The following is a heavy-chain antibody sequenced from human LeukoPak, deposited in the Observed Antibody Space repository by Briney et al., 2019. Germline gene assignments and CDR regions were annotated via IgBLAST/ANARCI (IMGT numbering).Heavy chain of an antibody. J-gene: IGHJ4*02. CDR3: ASEIVGAADY. CDR1: GYTFTGYH. V-gene: IGHV1-2*02. Sequence: GASVKVSCKASGYTFTGYHMHWVRQAPGQGLEWMGWINPNSGGTNYAQKFQGRVTMIRDTSISTVYMELSRLRSDDTAVYYCASEIVGAADYWGQGTLVTVSS. D-gene: IGHD1-26*01. CDR2: INPNSGGT.